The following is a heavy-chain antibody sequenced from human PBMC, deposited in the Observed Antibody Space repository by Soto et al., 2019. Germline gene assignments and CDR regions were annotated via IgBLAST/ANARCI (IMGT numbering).Heavy chain of an antibody. CDR2: INHSGST. Sequence: SERLSLTCAVYGGSFSGYYWSWIRQPPGKGLEWIGEINHSGSTNYNPSLKSRVTISVDTSKNQFSLKLSSVTAADTAVYYCARSPRVKSGLYYFDYWGQGTLVTVS. CDR1: GGSFSGYY. CDR3: ARSPRVKSGLYYFDY. D-gene: IGHD3-3*01. J-gene: IGHJ4*02. V-gene: IGHV4-34*01.